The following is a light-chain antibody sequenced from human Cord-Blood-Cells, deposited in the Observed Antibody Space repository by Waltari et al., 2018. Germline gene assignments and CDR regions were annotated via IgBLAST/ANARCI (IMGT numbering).Light chain of an antibody. Sequence: DIQMTQSPSSLSASVGDRVTTTCRASQSISSYLNWYQQKPGKAPKLLIYAASSLQSGVPSRLSGSGSGTDFTLTISSLQPEDFATYYCQQSYSTPLTFGGGTKVEIK. J-gene: IGKJ4*01. CDR3: QQSYSTPLT. CDR1: QSISSY. CDR2: AAS. V-gene: IGKV1-39*01.